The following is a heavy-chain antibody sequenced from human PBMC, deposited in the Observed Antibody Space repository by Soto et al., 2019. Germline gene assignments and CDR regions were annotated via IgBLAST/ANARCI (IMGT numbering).Heavy chain of an antibody. CDR3: ATQHSSSCYGNAFDI. D-gene: IGHD6-13*01. CDR1: GDSVSGNSAA. V-gene: IGHV6-1*01. CDR2: TYYRSKWYN. J-gene: IGHJ3*02. Sequence: SQTLSRTCAISGDSVSGNSAAWDWIRQSPSRGLEWLGRTYYRSKWYNDYAVSVKSRITINPDTSKNQFSLQLNSVTPEDTAVYYCATQHSSSCYGNAFDIWGQGTMVTVSS.